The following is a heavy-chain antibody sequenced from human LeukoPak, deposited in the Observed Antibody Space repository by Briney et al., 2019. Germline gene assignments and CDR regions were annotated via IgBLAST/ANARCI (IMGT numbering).Heavy chain of an antibody. CDR3: ARDKGRPYCGGDCYIDY. D-gene: IGHD2-21*02. CDR1: GGSISSGGYY. J-gene: IGHJ4*02. Sequence: SQTLSLTCTVSGGSISSGGYYWSWIRQHPGKGLEWTGYIYSSGNTYYNPSLKSRVTISVDTSKNQFSLKLSSVTAADTAVFYCARDKGRPYCGGDCYIDYWGQGTLVTVSS. CDR2: IYSSGNT. V-gene: IGHV4-31*03.